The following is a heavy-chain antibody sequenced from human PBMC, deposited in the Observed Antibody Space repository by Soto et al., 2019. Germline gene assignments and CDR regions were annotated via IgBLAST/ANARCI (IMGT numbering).Heavy chain of an antibody. CDR3: ARGINYYASGDEAFDI. J-gene: IGHJ3*02. CDR2: MNTNSGNT. V-gene: IGHV1-8*01. D-gene: IGHD3-10*01. Sequence: QVQRVQSGAEVKKPGASVKVSCKASGYTFTSYDINWVRQATGQGLEWRGWMNTNSGNTGYAQKFQGRVTMTRNTSISTDYMELSSLRSEDTAVYYCARGINYYASGDEAFDIWGQGTMVTVSS. CDR1: GYTFTSYD.